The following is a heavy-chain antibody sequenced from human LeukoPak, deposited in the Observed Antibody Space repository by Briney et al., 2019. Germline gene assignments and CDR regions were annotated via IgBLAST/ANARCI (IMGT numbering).Heavy chain of an antibody. CDR3: ARVLLVLRYFDWMIEGAFDY. Sequence: GASVKVSCKASGYTFTAFYIHWVRQAPGQGLEWMGWISAYNGNTNYAQKLQGRVTMTTDTSTSTAFMELRSLRSDDTAVYYCARVLLVLRYFDWMIEGAFDYWGQGTLVTVSS. CDR1: GYTFTAFY. V-gene: IGHV1-18*04. J-gene: IGHJ4*02. CDR2: ISAYNGNT. D-gene: IGHD3-9*01.